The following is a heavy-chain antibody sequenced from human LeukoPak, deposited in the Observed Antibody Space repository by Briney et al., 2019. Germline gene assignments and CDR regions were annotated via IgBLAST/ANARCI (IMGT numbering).Heavy chain of an antibody. CDR2: ISYRGSNK. CDR1: GFTFSSYA. V-gene: IGHV3-30*04. Sequence: GGSLRLSCAASGFTFSSYAMHWVRQAPGKGLEWVAVISYRGSNKYYTDSVKGRFTISRDNSENTLYLQINSLRVEDTAVYYCAKDTPTTGYHLDSWGQGTLVTVSS. D-gene: IGHD1-1*01. J-gene: IGHJ4*02. CDR3: AKDTPTTGYHLDS.